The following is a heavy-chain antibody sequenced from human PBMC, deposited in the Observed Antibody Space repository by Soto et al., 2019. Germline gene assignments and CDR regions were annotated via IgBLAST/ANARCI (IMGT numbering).Heavy chain of an antibody. V-gene: IGHV4-39*01. CDR3: ARRSTVTYDY. J-gene: IGHJ4*02. CDR1: GGSLTSNSYY. D-gene: IGHD4-17*01. CDR2: FYYSQST. Sequence: QLQLQESGPELVKPSETLSLNCTVSGGSLTSNSYYWGWIRQPPGQGLEWIGSFYYSQSTYFNPSLKSRVTISVETSKTQYSLKLSAVTAADTAVYYCARRSTVTYDYWGQGILVTVSS.